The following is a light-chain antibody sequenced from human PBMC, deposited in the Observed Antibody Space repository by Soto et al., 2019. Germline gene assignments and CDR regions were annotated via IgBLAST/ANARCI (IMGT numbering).Light chain of an antibody. CDR2: KVS. CDR1: QSIVYSDGNTY. Sequence: DVVMTQSPLSLPVTLGQPASISCRSSQSIVYSDGNTYLTRFQQRPGKSPRRLIYKVSNLNTGVPDRFSGSGTGTDFTLIIRKVEAEDGGLYYRMQGTHWSYTFGHGTKLESK. CDR3: MQGTHWSYT. V-gene: IGKV2-30*01. J-gene: IGKJ2*01.